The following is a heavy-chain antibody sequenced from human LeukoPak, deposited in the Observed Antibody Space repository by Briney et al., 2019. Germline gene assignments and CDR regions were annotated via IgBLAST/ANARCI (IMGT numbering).Heavy chain of an antibody. CDR3: ARGVYCSSTSCYSGYYYYYMDV. J-gene: IGHJ6*03. CDR1: GYTFTSYG. CDR2: ISAYNGNT. D-gene: IGHD2-2*02. V-gene: IGHV1-18*01. Sequence: ASVKVSCKASGYTFTSYGISWVRQAPGQGLEWMGWISAYNGNTNYARKLQGRVTMTTDTSTSTAYMELRSLRSDDTAVYYCARGVYCSSTSCYSGYYYYYMDVWGKGTTVTISS.